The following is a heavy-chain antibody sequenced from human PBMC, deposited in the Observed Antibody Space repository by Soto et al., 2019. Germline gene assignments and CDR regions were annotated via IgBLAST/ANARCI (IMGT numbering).Heavy chain of an antibody. D-gene: IGHD4-4*01. CDR3: ARTTGRHLDF. J-gene: IGHJ4*02. Sequence: DILCLTYTVPYASINVLNVFWGWVRQPPGKGLEWIGNIDYSGTAYFNPSLGTRVTFPVDTSKNQFSLTLYSVTAADTAVYYCARTTGRHLDFWGQG. CDR2: IDYSGTA. CDR1: YASINVLNVF. V-gene: IGHV4-39*01.